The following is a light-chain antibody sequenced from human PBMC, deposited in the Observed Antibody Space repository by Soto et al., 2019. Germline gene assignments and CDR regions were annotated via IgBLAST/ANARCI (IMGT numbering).Light chain of an antibody. CDR3: QHYGASRWT. J-gene: IGKJ1*01. CDR1: QSVGSSY. V-gene: IGKV3-20*01. Sequence: EIVLAQSPGTLSLSPGERATLSCRASQSVGSSYLAWYQQKPGQAPTLPIYGASSRATGIPDRFSGSGSGTDFTLTISRLEPEDFAVYYWQHYGASRWTFAQGTKVEI. CDR2: GAS.